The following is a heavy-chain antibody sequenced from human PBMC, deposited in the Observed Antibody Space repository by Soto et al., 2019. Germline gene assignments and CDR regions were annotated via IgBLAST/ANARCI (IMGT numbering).Heavy chain of an antibody. J-gene: IGHJ3*02. D-gene: IGHD3-10*01. V-gene: IGHV3-30-3*01. CDR2: ISYDGSNK. Sequence: QVQLVESGGGVVQPGRSLRLSCAASGFTFSSYAMHWVRQAPGKGLEWVAVISYDGSNKYYADSVKGRFTISRDNSKNTLYLQMNSLRAEDTAVYYCARGDLWVGELPNHDAFDIWGQGTMVTVSS. CDR3: ARGDLWVGELPNHDAFDI. CDR1: GFTFSSYA.